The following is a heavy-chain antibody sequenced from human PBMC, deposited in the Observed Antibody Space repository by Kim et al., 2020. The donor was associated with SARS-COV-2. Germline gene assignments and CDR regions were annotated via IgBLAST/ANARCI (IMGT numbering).Heavy chain of an antibody. CDR2: IYYSGNT. CDR3: ARHSSASGYNAFDI. J-gene: IGHJ3*02. V-gene: IGHV4-59*08. CDR1: GGSISSYY. D-gene: IGHD1-1*01. Sequence: SETLSLTCTASGGSISSYYWSWIRQPPGKGLEWIGYIYYSGNTNYNPSLESRVTISVDTSKNQFSLRLSSVTAADTASYYCARHSSASGYNAFDIWGHGT.